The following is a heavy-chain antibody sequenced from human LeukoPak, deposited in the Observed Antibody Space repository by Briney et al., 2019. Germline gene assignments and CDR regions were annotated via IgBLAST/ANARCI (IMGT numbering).Heavy chain of an antibody. CDR2: ISGSGGST. D-gene: IGHD3-16*01. CDR1: GFTFSSFA. CDR3: AKDSLGGF. Sequence: GGSLRLSCAASGFTFSSFAMRWVRQAPGKGLEWVSAISGSGGSTYYADSVKGRFTNSRDNSKNTLYLQMNRRKAEDTAVYYCAKDSLGGFWGQGTLVTVSS. J-gene: IGHJ4*02. V-gene: IGHV3-23*01.